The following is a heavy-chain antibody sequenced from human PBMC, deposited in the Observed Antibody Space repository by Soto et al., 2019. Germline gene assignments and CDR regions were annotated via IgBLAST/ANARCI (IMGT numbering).Heavy chain of an antibody. V-gene: IGHV3-30*18. CDR3: AKARTNYGDYDDAFDI. J-gene: IGHJ3*02. Sequence: GGSLRLSCAASGFTFSSYGMHWVRQAPGKGLEWVAVISYDGSNKYYADSVKGRFTISRDNSKNTLYLQMNSLRAEDTAVYYCAKARTNYGDYDDAFDIWGQGTMVTVSS. CDR1: GFTFSSYG. D-gene: IGHD4-17*01. CDR2: ISYDGSNK.